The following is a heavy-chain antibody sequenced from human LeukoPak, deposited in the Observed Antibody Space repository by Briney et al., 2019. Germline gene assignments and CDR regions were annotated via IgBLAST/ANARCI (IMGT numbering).Heavy chain of an antibody. CDR1: GGSISSSSYY. CDR3: ARLPQYYYYYMDV. J-gene: IGHJ6*03. CDR2: IYYSGST. Sequence: PSETLSLTCTVSGGSISSSSYYWGWIRQPPGKGLEWIGSIYYSGSTYYNSSLKSRVTISVDTSKNQFSLRLTSVTAADTAVYYCARLPQYYYYYMDVWGKGTTVTIS. V-gene: IGHV4-39*01.